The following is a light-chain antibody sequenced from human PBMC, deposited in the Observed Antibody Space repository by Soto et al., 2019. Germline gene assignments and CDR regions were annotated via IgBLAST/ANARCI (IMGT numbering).Light chain of an antibody. CDR3: QQYNSSPT. J-gene: IGKJ1*01. CDR1: QSISSW. CDR2: KAS. V-gene: IGKV1-5*03. Sequence: DIQMTQSPSTLSASVGDRVTITCRASQSISSWLAWYQQKPGKAPKLLIYKASSLESGVPSRFSGSGSGTEFTLTISSLQPDDFETYYCQQYNSSPTFGQGTKVEIK.